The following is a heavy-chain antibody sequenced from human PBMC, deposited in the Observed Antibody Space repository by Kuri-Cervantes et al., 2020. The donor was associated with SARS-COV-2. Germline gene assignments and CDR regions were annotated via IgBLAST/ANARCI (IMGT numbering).Heavy chain of an antibody. D-gene: IGHD4-23*01. CDR1: GDVFGTYT. CDR3: ARAGPAYGGYAFDI. Sequence: ASVKVSCKASGDVFGTYTISWVRQAPGQGLEWMGWISAYNGNTNYAQKLQGRVTMTTDTSTSTAYMELRSLRSDDTAVYYCARAGPAYGGYAFDIWGQGTMVTVSS. CDR2: ISAYNGNT. V-gene: IGHV1-18*01. J-gene: IGHJ3*02.